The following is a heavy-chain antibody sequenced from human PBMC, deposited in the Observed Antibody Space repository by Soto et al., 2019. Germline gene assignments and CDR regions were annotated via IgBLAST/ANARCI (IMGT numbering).Heavy chain of an antibody. J-gene: IGHJ2*01. CDR3: AKDASSGITSFDL. D-gene: IGHD3-3*01. V-gene: IGHV3-23*01. CDR1: GFTFSSYA. CDR2: ISGSGGST. Sequence: EVQLLESGGGLVQPGGSLRLSCAASGFTFSSYAMSWVRQAPGKGLEWVSSISGSGGSTYYADSVKGRFTISRDNSKNTLYLQMNSLREEDTALYYCAKDASSGITSFDLWGRGTLVTVSS.